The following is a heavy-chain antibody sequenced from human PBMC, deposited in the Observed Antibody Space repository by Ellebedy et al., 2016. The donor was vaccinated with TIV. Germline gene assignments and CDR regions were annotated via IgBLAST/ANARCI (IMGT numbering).Heavy chain of an antibody. Sequence: MPSETLSLTCTVSGGSISSSSFFWGWIRQPPGKGLEWVANMYYSGTTFYKPSLKSQLTISMDTSKNQFSLNPSSLTAAGTAVYYCARVLRVGRDGDFFDAWGQGTLVTVSS. CDR3: ARVLRVGRDGDFFDA. CDR1: GGSISSSSFF. D-gene: IGHD1-1*01. J-gene: IGHJ4*02. V-gene: IGHV4-39*07. CDR2: MYYSGTT.